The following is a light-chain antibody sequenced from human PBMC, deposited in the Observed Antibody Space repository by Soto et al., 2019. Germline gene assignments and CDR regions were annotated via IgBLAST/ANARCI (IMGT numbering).Light chain of an antibody. Sequence: QSVLTQPPSVSAAPGQKVTISCSGSSSNIGNNYVSWYQQFPGTAPKLLIYDNDKGPSEIPERFSVSKSGTSATLGITGLQTGDEADYYCATWDSNLSAVVFGGGTKLTVL. J-gene: IGLJ2*01. CDR3: ATWDSNLSAVV. V-gene: IGLV1-51*01. CDR2: DND. CDR1: SSNIGNNY.